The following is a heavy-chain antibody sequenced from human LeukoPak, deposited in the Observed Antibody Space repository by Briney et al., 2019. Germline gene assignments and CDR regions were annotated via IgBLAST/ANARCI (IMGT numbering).Heavy chain of an antibody. J-gene: IGHJ4*02. D-gene: IGHD2/OR15-2a*01. CDR1: GFTFNNYY. CDR3: ARSLWPEDF. CDR2: INQDGSAK. Sequence: GGSLRLSCAASGFTFNNYYMSWVRQAPGKGLEWVANINQDGSAKHYIDSVKGRFTISRDNAKKSVYLQMDSLRAEDTAVYYCARSLWPEDFWGQGTPVTVSS. V-gene: IGHV3-7*01.